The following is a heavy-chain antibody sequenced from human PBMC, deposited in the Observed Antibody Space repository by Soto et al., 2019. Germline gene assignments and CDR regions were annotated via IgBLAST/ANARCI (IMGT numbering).Heavy chain of an antibody. CDR2: IYYSGSA. D-gene: IGHD4-17*01. Sequence: LSLTCTVSGGSISSYYWSWIRQPPGKGLEWIGYIYYSGSANYNPSLKSRVTISVDTSKNQFSLKLSSVTAADTAVYYCARASTVTTRGSRNNWFDPWGQGTLVTVSS. CDR3: ARASTVTTRGSRNNWFDP. J-gene: IGHJ5*02. V-gene: IGHV4-59*08. CDR1: GGSISSYY.